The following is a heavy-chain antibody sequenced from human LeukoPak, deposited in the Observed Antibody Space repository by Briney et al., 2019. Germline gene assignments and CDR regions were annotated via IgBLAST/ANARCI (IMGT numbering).Heavy chain of an antibody. V-gene: IGHV1-2*02. CDR1: GYTFTGYF. CDR3: ARDRMDTGTYFDY. D-gene: IGHD5-18*01. J-gene: IGHJ4*02. CDR2: INPNSGGT. Sequence: ASVKVSCKASGYTFTGYFVHWVRQAPGQGLEWMGWINPNSGGTNYAQKFQGRVTLTRDTSISTAYMELRSLRSDDTAMYYCARDRMDTGTYFDYWGQGTLVTVSS.